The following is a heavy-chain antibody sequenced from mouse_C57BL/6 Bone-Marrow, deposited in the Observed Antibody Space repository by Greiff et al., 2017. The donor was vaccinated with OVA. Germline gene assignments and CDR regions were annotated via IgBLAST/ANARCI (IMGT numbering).Heavy chain of an antibody. J-gene: IGHJ4*01. CDR2: INPYNGGT. CDR3: ARGVRTMVTTGAMDY. CDR1: GYTFTDYY. V-gene: IGHV1-19*01. D-gene: IGHD2-2*01. Sequence: EVQLVESGPVLVKPGASVKMSCKASGYTFTDYYMNWVKQSHGKSLEWIGVINPYNGGTSYNQKFKGKATLTVDKSSSTAYMELNSLTSEDSAVYYCARGVRTMVTTGAMDYWGQGTSVTVSS.